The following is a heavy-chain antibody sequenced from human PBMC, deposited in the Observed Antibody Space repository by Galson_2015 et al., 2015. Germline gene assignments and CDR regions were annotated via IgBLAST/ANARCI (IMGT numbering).Heavy chain of an antibody. Sequence: SLRLSCAASGFTFSNAWMSWVRQAPGKGLEWVGRIKSKTDGGTTDYAAPVKGRFTISRDDSKNTLYLQMNSLKTEDTAVYYCTTYLRLYDPLDYWGQGTLVTVSS. D-gene: IGHD2-8*01. CDR1: GFTFSNAW. V-gene: IGHV3-15*01. J-gene: IGHJ4*02. CDR2: IKSKTDGGTT. CDR3: TTYLRLYDPLDY.